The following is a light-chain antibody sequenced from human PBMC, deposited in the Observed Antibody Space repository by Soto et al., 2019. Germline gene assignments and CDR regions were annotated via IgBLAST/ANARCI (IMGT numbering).Light chain of an antibody. V-gene: IGKV1-5*01. CDR3: QQYHSYWT. J-gene: IGKJ1*01. CDR2: DDS. Sequence: DFQMTQYPSTLSAALGDRFTSTRRASQNIRSRLAWFQQKPGKSPKLLIYDDSSLESGFPQRFSGSGSGTEFTLTISSLQTDDFSAYYCQQYHSYWTVGQGTKVDNK. CDR1: QNIRSR.